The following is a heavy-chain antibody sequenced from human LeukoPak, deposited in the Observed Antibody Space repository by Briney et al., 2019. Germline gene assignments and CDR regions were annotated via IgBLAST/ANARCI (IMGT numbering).Heavy chain of an antibody. CDR2: IYYSGST. J-gene: IGHJ4*02. CDR3: ARESPSSWYGIDF. D-gene: IGHD6-13*01. Sequence: SETLSLTCTVSGGXISTYYCSWIRQPPGKGLEWIGYIYYSGSTNYNPSLKSRVTISVDTSKNQFSLYLNSVTAADTAVYYCARESPSSWYGIDFWGQGTLVTVSS. V-gene: IGHV4-59*01. CDR1: GGXISTYY.